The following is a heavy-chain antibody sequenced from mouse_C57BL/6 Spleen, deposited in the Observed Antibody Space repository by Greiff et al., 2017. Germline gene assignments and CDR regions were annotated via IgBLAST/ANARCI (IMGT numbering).Heavy chain of an antibody. CDR3: ARGYGSRGGYFDY. J-gene: IGHJ2*01. CDR2: IHPNSGST. D-gene: IGHD1-1*01. Sequence: QVQLKQPGAELVKPGASVKLSCKASGYTFTSYWMHWVKQRPGQGLEWIGMIHPNSGSTNYNEKFKSKATLTVDKSSSTAYMQLRSLTSEDSAVYYCARGYGSRGGYFDYWGQGTTLTGSS. V-gene: IGHV1-64*01. CDR1: GYTFTSYW.